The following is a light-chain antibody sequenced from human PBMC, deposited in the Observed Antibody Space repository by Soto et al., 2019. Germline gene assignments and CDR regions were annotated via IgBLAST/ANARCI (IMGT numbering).Light chain of an antibody. CDR1: SSDVGVYNY. CDR2: DVS. Sequence: QSALTQPRSVSGSPGQSVTISCTGTSSDVGVYNYVSWYQQYPGKAPKIMIYDVSKRPSGVPDRFSGSKSDNTASLTISGLQAGDEADYYCQSYDSSLSAWVFGGGTKVTVL. CDR3: QSYDSSLSAWV. J-gene: IGLJ3*02. V-gene: IGLV2-11*01.